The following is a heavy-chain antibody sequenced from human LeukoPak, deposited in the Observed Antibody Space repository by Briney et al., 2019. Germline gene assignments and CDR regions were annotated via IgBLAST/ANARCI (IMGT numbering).Heavy chain of an antibody. D-gene: IGHD3-9*01. CDR2: ISYDGSNK. Sequence: PGGSLRLSCAASGFTFSSYAMHWVRQAPGKGLEWVAVISYDGSNKYYADSVKGRFTISRDNSKNTLYLQMNSLRAEDTAVYYCAKELYYHGLFDWLFDYWGQGTLVTVSS. CDR3: AKELYYHGLFDWLFDY. J-gene: IGHJ4*02. V-gene: IGHV3-30*04. CDR1: GFTFSSYA.